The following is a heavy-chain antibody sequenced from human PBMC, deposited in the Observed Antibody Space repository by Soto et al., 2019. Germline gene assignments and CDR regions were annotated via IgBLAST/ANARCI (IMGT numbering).Heavy chain of an antibody. J-gene: IGHJ4*02. D-gene: IGHD6-6*01. Sequence: GGSLRLSCAASGFTFSSYAMSWVRQAPGKGLEWVSAISGSGGSTYYADSVKGRFTISRGNSKNTLYLQMNSLRAEDTAVYYCAKDGLAARRRLGYWGQRTLVTVSS. V-gene: IGHV3-23*01. CDR2: ISGSGGST. CDR3: AKDGLAARRRLGY. CDR1: GFTFSSYA.